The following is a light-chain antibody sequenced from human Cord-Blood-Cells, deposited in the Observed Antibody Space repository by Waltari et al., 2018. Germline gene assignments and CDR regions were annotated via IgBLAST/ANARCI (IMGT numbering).Light chain of an antibody. J-gene: IGKJ4*01. Sequence: DIQLTPSPCALSATVGDRVTITCHASQDISNYLNWYQQKPGKAPKLLICDASNLETGVPSRFSGSGSGTDFTFTISSLQPEDIATYYCQQYDNLPTFGGGTKVEIK. CDR1: QDISNY. CDR3: QQYDNLPT. V-gene: IGKV1-33*01. CDR2: DAS.